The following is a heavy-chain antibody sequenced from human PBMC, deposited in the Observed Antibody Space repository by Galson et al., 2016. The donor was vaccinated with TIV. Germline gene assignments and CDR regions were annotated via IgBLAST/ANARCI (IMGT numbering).Heavy chain of an antibody. D-gene: IGHD3-16*01. CDR1: GFAFDTYE. CDR2: ISSGSYVI. Sequence: SLRLSCAASGFAFDTYEMNWVRQAPGKGLEWVSYISSGSYVIHYADSVKGRFTISRDNADNSLHLHMNNLKVEDTAVYYCARWGGGHFVFWGQGILVTVFS. J-gene: IGHJ4*02. V-gene: IGHV3-48*03. CDR3: ARWGGGHFVF.